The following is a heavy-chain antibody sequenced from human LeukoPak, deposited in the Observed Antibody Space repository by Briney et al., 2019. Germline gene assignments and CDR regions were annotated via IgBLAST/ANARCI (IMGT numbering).Heavy chain of an antibody. CDR2: ISSSSSYM. D-gene: IGHD6-19*01. J-gene: IGHJ4*02. CDR3: ARVVAVAGPDY. V-gene: IGHV3-21*01. Sequence: GGSLRLSCAASGFTFSSYSMNWVRQAPGKGLEWVSSISSSSSYMYYADSVKGRFTISRDNAKNSVYLQMNSLRAEDTAVYYCARVVAVAGPDYWGQGTLVTVSS. CDR1: GFTFSSYS.